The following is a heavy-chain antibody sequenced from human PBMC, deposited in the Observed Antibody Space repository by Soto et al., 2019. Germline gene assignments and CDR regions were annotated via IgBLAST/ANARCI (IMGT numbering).Heavy chain of an antibody. CDR3: AKTAPPYDSQGYYPFDI. CDR2: ISWNSGSI. J-gene: IGHJ3*02. CDR1: GFTFEDFA. D-gene: IGHD3-22*01. Sequence: EVKLVESGGDLVQPGRSLRLSCAASGFTFEDFAMQWVRQAPGKGLEWVSGISWNSGSIGYADPVKGRFTISRDNAKNSLYLELNSLKTEDSALYYCAKTAPPYDSQGYYPFDIWGQGTLVSVSS. V-gene: IGHV3-9*01.